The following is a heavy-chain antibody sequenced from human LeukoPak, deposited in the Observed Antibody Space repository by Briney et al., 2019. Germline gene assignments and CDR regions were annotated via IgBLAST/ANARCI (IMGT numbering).Heavy chain of an antibody. CDR1: EFTFSSYG. Sequence: PGGSLRLSSAASEFTFSSYGMSWVRQAPGKGLEWVSTISGTGDITYYADSVKGRFTISRDNSKNTLSLQMNSLRAEDTAVYYCAKDEYCGGDSCYSLPNNWFDPWGQGTLVTVSS. CDR3: AKDEYCGGDSCYSLPNNWFDP. CDR2: ISGTGDIT. D-gene: IGHD2-15*01. V-gene: IGHV3-23*01. J-gene: IGHJ5*02.